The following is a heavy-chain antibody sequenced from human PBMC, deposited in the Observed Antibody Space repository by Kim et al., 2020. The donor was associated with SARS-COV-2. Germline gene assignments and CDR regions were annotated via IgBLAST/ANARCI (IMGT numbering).Heavy chain of an antibody. CDR2: IYPADSDT. Sequence: GESLKISCKGSGYNFPGYWIGWVRQLPGKGLEWMGLIYPADSDTTYSPSFEGQVTISVDKSISTAYLQWSSLKASDSGIYYCARTTLIGYTFGRPGVVLWGQGPRVTVSS. CDR1: GYNFPGYW. V-gene: IGHV5-51*01. D-gene: IGHD5-18*01. J-gene: IGHJ4*02. CDR3: ARTTLIGYTFGRPGVVL.